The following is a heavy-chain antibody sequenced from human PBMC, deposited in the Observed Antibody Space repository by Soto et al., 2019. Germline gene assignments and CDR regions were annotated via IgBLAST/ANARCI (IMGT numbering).Heavy chain of an antibody. V-gene: IGHV4-34*01. CDR2: INHSGST. CDR1: GGSFSGYY. J-gene: IGHJ4*02. CDR3: ASPYYYGSGSYLR. Sequence: SETLSLTCAVYGGSFSGYYWSWIRQPPGKGLEWIGEINHSGSTNYNPSPKSRVTISVDTSKNQFSLKLSSVTAADTAVYYCASPYYYGSGSYLRWGQGTLVTVSS. D-gene: IGHD3-10*01.